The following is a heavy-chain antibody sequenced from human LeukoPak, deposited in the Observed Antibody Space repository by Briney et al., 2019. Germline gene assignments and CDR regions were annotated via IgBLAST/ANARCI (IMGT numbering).Heavy chain of an antibody. CDR3: ARGQYSSSWYEENWFDP. V-gene: IGHV3-23*01. CDR2: ISGGGGST. J-gene: IGHJ5*02. D-gene: IGHD6-13*01. Sequence: PGGSLRLSCAASGFTFSSYAMNWVRQAPGKGLEWVSGISGGGGSTYYADSVKGRFTISRDNSKNTLYLQMNSLRAEDTAVYYCARGQYSSSWYEENWFDPWGQGTLVTVSS. CDR1: GFTFSSYA.